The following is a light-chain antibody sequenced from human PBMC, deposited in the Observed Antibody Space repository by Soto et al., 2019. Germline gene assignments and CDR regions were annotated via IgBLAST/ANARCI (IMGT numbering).Light chain of an antibody. V-gene: IGLV4-69*01. CDR2: LNSDGSH. Sequence: QSVLTQSPSASASLGASVKLTCTLSSGHSSYAIAWHQQQPEKGPRYLMKLNSDGSHSKGDGIPDRFSGSSSGAERYLTISSLQSEDEDDYYCQTWGTDVVFGGGTKVTVL. CDR1: SGHSSYA. CDR3: QTWGTDVV. J-gene: IGLJ2*01.